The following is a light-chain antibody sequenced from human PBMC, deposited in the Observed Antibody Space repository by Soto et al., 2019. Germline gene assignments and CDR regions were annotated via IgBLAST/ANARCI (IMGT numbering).Light chain of an antibody. V-gene: IGKV2-28*01. Sequence: DIVMTQSPLSLPVTPGEPASISCRSSQSLLHSNGYNYLDWYLQKPGQSPQLLIYLGSNRASGVPDRFSGRGSGTDFTLKISRVEAEDVGVYYCMQALQVWTFGQGTKVEIQ. CDR2: LGS. CDR1: QSLLHSNGYNY. J-gene: IGKJ1*01. CDR3: MQALQVWT.